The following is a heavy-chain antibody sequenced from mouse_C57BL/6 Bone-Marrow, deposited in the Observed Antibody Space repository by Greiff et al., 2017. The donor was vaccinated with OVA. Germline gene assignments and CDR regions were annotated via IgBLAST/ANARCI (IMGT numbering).Heavy chain of an antibody. Sequence: QVQLQQSGPELVKPGASVKISCKASGYAFSSSWMNWVKQRPGKGLEWIGRIYPGDGDTNYNGKFKGKATLTADKSSSTAYMQLSSLTSEDSAVYFCARHDGYYLSWFAYWGQGTLVTVSA. CDR2: IYPGDGDT. V-gene: IGHV1-82*01. D-gene: IGHD2-3*01. CDR3: ARHDGYYLSWFAY. CDR1: GYAFSSSW. J-gene: IGHJ3*01.